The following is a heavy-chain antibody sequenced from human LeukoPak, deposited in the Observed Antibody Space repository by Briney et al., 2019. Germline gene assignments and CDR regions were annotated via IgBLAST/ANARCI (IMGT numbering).Heavy chain of an antibody. CDR3: CGDFDY. CDR1: GLTFSGYG. CDR2: IPYDGSNE. V-gene: IGHV3-30*02. J-gene: IGHJ4*02. Sequence: PGGSLRLSCAASGLTFSGYGMHWVRQAPHKGLEWVAFIPYDGSNEYYADSVKGRFTISRDNSKNTLYLQMNSLSGEDTAVYYCCGDFDYWGQGTLVTDSS. D-gene: IGHD2-21*01.